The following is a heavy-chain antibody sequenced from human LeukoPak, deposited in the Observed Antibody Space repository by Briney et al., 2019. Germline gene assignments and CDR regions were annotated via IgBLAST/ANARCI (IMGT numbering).Heavy chain of an antibody. D-gene: IGHD1-26*01. CDR3: ARLPTWDYYFDY. V-gene: IGHV4-39*01. Sequence: PSETLSFTCTVSGGSISSSSYYWGWIRQAPGKGLEWIGSIYYSGSTYYNPSLKSRVTISVDTSKNRFSLKLSSVTAADTAVYYCARLPTWDYYFDYWGQGTLVTVSS. CDR2: IYYSGST. CDR1: GGSISSSSYY. J-gene: IGHJ4*02.